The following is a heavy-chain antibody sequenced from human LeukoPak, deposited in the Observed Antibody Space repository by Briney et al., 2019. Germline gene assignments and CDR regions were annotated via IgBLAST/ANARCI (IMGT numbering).Heavy chain of an antibody. D-gene: IGHD6-19*01. J-gene: IGHJ4*02. CDR2: IKSKANGETI. CDR1: GFTFSNAW. V-gene: IGHV3-15*01. Sequence: GGSLRLSCAGSGFTFSNAWMSWVRQAPGKGLEWVGRIKSKANGETIDYAAPVKDRFTISRDDLRNTVYLQMNSLRAEDTAVYYCAKDPRYSSGWYEPYFDYWGQGTLVTVSS. CDR3: AKDPRYSSGWYEPYFDY.